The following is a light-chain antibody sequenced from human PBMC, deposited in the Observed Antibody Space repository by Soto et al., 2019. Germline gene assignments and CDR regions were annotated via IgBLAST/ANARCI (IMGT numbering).Light chain of an antibody. V-gene: IGKV1-5*03. CDR2: KAS. Sequence: DIQMTQSPSTLSASVGDRVTITCRASHTISTWLAWYQQKPGKAPKLLIYKASSLEGGVPSRFXGSGSGTSFTLTISSLQPDDFATYYCQQYNSYSPWAFGQGTKVEVK. J-gene: IGKJ1*01. CDR3: QQYNSYSPWA. CDR1: HTISTW.